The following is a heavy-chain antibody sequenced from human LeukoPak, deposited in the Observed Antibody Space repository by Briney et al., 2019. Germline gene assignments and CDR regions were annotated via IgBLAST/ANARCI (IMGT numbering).Heavy chain of an antibody. CDR3: ASAFWSGYLSY. CDR2: ISGSGGST. CDR1: GFTFSSYA. J-gene: IGHJ4*02. Sequence: PGGSLRLSCAASGFTFSSYAMSWVRQAPGKGLEWVSAISGSGGSTYYADSVKGRFTISRDNAKNSLYLQMNSLRAEDTAVYYCASAFWSGYLSYWGQGTLVTVSS. D-gene: IGHD3-3*01. V-gene: IGHV3-23*01.